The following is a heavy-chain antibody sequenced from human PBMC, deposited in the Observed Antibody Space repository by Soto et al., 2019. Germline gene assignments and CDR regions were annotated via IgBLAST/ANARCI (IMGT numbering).Heavy chain of an antibody. V-gene: IGHV1-2*04. CDR3: ARDRGEQQLAYFDY. CDR2: INPNSGGT. CDR1: GYTFTGYY. J-gene: IGHJ4*02. Sequence: ASVKVSCKASGYTFTGYYMHWVRQAPGQGLEWMGWINPNSGGTNYAQKFQGWVTMTRDTSISTAYMELSRLRSDDTAVYYCARDRGEQQLAYFDYWGQGTLVTVSS. D-gene: IGHD6-13*01.